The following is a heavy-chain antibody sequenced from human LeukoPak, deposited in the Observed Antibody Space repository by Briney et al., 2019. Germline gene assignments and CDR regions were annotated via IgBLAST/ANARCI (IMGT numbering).Heavy chain of an antibody. CDR2: IYYSGCT. CDR3: ARGVKRTHYGDYVVGWFDP. CDR1: GGSINSYY. Sequence: SETLSFTCTVSGGSINSYYWSWIRQPPGKGLEWIGCIYYSGCTNYNPSLKSRVTISLDTSKIQSSLKLSSVTAADTAVYHCARGVKRTHYGDYVVGWFDPWGQGTLVTVSS. J-gene: IGHJ5*02. V-gene: IGHV4-59*01. D-gene: IGHD4-17*01.